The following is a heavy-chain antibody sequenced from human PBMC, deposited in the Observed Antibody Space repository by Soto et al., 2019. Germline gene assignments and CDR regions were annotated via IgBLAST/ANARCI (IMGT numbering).Heavy chain of an antibody. V-gene: IGHV4-59*08. CDR3: ARHLSAFRGFRSFPGPYYHYYMDV. D-gene: IGHD3-22*01. CDR1: GGSISSYY. J-gene: IGHJ6*03. Sequence: LSLTCTVSGGSISSYYWSWIRQPPGKGLEWIGYIYYSGSTNYNPSLKSRVTISVDTSKNQFSLKLSSVTAADTAVYYCARHLSAFRGFRSFPGPYYHYYMDVSGKETPLTASS. CDR2: IYYSGST.